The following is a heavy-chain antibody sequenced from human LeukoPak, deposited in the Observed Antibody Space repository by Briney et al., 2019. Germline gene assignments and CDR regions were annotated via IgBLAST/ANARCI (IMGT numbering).Heavy chain of an antibody. CDR3: AKDFNRWLQFPGVPDY. Sequence: GRSLRLSCAASGFTFSSYGMHWVRQPPGKGLEWVAVISYDGSNKYYADSVKGRFTISRDNSKNTLYLQMNRLRAEDTAVYYRAKDFNRWLQFPGVPDYWGQGTLVTVSS. CDR2: ISYDGSNK. D-gene: IGHD5-24*01. CDR1: GFTFSSYG. V-gene: IGHV3-30*18. J-gene: IGHJ4*02.